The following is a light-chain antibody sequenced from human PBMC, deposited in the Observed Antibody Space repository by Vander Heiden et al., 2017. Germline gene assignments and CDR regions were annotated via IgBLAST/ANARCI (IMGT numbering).Light chain of an antibody. CDR1: QSVSSY. Sequence: EIVLTQSPATLSLSPGERATLSCRASQSVSSYLAWYQQKPGQAPRLLIYDASNSATGIPARFSGSGSATDFTLTISSLEHEDFAVYYCQQRSNWPPFTFGPGTKVDIK. CDR2: DAS. J-gene: IGKJ3*01. V-gene: IGKV3-11*01. CDR3: QQRSNWPPFT.